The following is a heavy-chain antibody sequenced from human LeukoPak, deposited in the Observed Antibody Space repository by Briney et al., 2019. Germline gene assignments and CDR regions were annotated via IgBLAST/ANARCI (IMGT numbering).Heavy chain of an antibody. Sequence: PGGSLRLSCAVSGFTLSNYWMNWVRQAPGKGQEWVASIKQDGSEKNYVDSVKGRFTISRDITKNSVYLQMNSLRVEDTAVYYCARNRGDYSWGQGTLVTVSA. CDR2: IKQDGSEK. D-gene: IGHD2/OR15-2a*01. CDR1: GFTLSNYW. J-gene: IGHJ4*02. V-gene: IGHV3-7*05. CDR3: ARNRGDYS.